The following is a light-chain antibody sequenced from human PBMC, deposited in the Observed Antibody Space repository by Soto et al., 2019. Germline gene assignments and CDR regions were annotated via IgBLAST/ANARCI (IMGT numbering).Light chain of an antibody. CDR3: QQYNDWPRT. J-gene: IGKJ1*01. Sequence: EIVMTQSPATLSVSPVERATLSCRASQSVGTYLAWYQQKPGQAPRLLIYGASTRAAGISPRFSGGGSGTEFTLTISSLQSEDFAVYYCQQYNDWPRTCGQGTKVGI. V-gene: IGKV3-15*01. CDR1: QSVGTY. CDR2: GAS.